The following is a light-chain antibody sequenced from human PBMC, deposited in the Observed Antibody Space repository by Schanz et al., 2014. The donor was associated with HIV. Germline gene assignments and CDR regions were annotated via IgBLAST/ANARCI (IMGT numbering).Light chain of an antibody. CDR3: LQDYIYPRT. V-gene: IGKV1-6*01. CDR2: DAS. Sequence: AIQLTQSPSSLSASVGDRVTITCRASQGISSYLPWNQQKSEKPPKVLVYDASTLQNGVPSRFSGSGSGTDFTLTISSLQPEDFATYYCLQDYIYPRTFGQGTKLEI. J-gene: IGKJ2*01. CDR1: QGISSY.